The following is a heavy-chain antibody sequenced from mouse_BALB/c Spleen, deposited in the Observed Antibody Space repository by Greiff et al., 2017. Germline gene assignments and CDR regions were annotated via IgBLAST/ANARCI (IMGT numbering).Heavy chain of an antibody. J-gene: IGHJ3*01. CDR1: GYTFTSYT. CDR2: INPSSGYT. V-gene: IGHV1-4*02. Sequence: QVQLQQSAAELARPGASVKLSCTASGYTFTSYTMHWVKQRPGQGLEWIGYINPSSGYTEYNQKFKDKTTLTADKSSSTAYMQLSSLTSEDSAVYYCARSPPTDGGQGTLVTVSA. CDR3: ARSPPTD. D-gene: IGHD4-1*02.